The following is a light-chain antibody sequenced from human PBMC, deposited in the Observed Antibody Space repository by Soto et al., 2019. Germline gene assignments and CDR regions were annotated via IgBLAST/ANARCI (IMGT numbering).Light chain of an antibody. CDR2: DAS. CDR3: QQYHSYWT. V-gene: IGKV1-5*01. J-gene: IGKJ1*01. CDR1: QNIRSR. Sequence: DIQMPPSPSSVSASVGASVTITCRASQNIRSRLAWFQQKPGKAPKLLIYDASSLESEVPQRFSGSGSGTEFTLTISSLQTDDFSTYYCQQYHSYWTVGNGNKVAIK.